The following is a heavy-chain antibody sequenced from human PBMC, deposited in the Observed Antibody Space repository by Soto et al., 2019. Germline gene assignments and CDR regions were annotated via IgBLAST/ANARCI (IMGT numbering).Heavy chain of an antibody. CDR1: GFTFSSYA. CDR2: ITGSGSNT. CDR3: AREGHRGSYLNDAFDI. Sequence: GGSLRLSCAASGFTFSSYAMSWVRQAPGKGLEWVSAITGSGSNTYYADSVKGRFTISSDNSKNTLSLQMNSLRVEDTAVYYCAREGHRGSYLNDAFDIWGQGTMVTVSS. V-gene: IGHV3-23*01. J-gene: IGHJ3*02. D-gene: IGHD1-26*01.